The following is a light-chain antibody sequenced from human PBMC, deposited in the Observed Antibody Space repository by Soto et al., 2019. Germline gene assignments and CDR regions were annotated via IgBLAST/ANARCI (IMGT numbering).Light chain of an antibody. J-gene: IGLJ1*01. CDR2: EVT. CDR3: ISYAGGRTYV. V-gene: IGLV2-8*01. Sequence: QPVLTQPPSASGSAGQSVTISCTGTGNDVGAYDYVSWYRQFPGEAPKLILYEVTKRPSGVPDRFSGSKSGNTASLTVSGLQTEDEADYYCISYAGGRTYVFGSGTKLTVL. CDR1: GNDVGAYDY.